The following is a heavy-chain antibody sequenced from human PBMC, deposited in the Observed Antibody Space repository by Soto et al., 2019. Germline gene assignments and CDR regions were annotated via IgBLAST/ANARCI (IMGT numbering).Heavy chain of an antibody. Sequence: ASVKVSCKASGGTFSSYAISWVRQAPGQGLEWMGGIIPIFGTANYAQKFQGRVTITADESTSTAYMELSSLRSEDTAVYYCASGMYYYGSGSSSPTRFDYWGQGTLVTVSS. CDR2: IIPIFGTA. V-gene: IGHV1-69*13. J-gene: IGHJ4*02. CDR1: GGTFSSYA. D-gene: IGHD3-10*01. CDR3: ASGMYYYGSGSSSPTRFDY.